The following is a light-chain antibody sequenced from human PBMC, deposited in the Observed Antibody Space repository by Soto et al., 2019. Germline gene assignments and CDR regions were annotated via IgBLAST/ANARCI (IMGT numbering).Light chain of an antibody. CDR3: QQYGTSPPWT. CDR1: QNVSSSY. J-gene: IGKJ1*01. CDR2: GAS. Sequence: EIVLTQSPGTLSLSPWERATLSCRASQNVSSSYLAWYQQKPGQAPRLLIYGASSRATGIPDRFSGSGSGTDFTLTISRLEPEDFAVYYCQQYGTSPPWTFGQGTKVDIK. V-gene: IGKV3-20*01.